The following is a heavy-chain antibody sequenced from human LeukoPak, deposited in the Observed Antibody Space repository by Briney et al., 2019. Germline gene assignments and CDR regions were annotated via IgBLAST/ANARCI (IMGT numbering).Heavy chain of an antibody. CDR1: GFTFSTYR. D-gene: IGHD3-10*01. Sequence: GGSLRLSCAASGFTFSTYRMSWVRQAPGKGLEWVANIKQDGSEKYYVDSVKGRFTISRDNAKNSLYLQMNSLRAEDTAVYYCAREYYGGVNYWGQGTLVTVSS. V-gene: IGHV3-7*01. CDR3: AREYYGGVNY. J-gene: IGHJ4*02. CDR2: IKQDGSEK.